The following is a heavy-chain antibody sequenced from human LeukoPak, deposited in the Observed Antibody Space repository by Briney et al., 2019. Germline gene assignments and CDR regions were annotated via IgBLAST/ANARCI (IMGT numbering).Heavy chain of an antibody. J-gene: IGHJ3*02. CDR3: VSYSIPDDAFDI. CDR1: GGSISSSSYY. Sequence: PSETLSLTCTVSGGSISSSSYYWGWIRQPPGKGLEWIGNIYYAGTTYCNPSLKSRVTMSAETSKNQFSLNLSSVTAADTALYYCVSYSIPDDAFDIWGQGTMVTVSS. V-gene: IGHV4-39*01. CDR2: IYYAGTT. D-gene: IGHD2-2*02.